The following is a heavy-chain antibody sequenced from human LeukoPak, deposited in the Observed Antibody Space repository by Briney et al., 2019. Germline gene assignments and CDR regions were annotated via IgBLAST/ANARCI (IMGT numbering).Heavy chain of an antibody. CDR1: GFTLSGYG. CDR2: IYYDGSNQ. V-gene: IGHV3-33*01. CDR3: ATDRNSGKYYDY. J-gene: IGHJ4*02. D-gene: IGHD1-26*01. Sequence: PGGSLRLSCAASGFTLSGYGMHWVRQAPGKGLEWVAVIYYDGSNQYCADSVKGRFTVSRDNAKNTLYLQMDSLRAEDTAVYYCATDRNSGKYYDYWGQGTLVTVSS.